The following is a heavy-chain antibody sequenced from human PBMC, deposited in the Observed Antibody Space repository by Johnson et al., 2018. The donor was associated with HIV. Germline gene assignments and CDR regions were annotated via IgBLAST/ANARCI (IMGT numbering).Heavy chain of an antibody. D-gene: IGHD3-3*01. CDR1: GFTFSSYA. Sequence: QVQLVESGGGVVQPGRSLRLSCAASGFTFSSYAMHWVRQAPGKGLEWVAVISYDGSNKYYADSVKGRFTISREHSKSTLNLQMNNLRAEDTAVYYCARDTDDFWSGAGAFDIWGQGTMVTVSS. CDR3: ARDTDDFWSGAGAFDI. V-gene: IGHV3-30-3*01. J-gene: IGHJ3*02. CDR2: ISYDGSNK.